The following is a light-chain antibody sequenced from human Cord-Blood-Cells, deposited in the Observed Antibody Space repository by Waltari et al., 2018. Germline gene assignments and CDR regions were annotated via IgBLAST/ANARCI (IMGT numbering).Light chain of an antibody. V-gene: IGLV2-8*01. CDR3: SSYAGSNNLVV. CDR2: GVS. CDR1: SSDVGGYNY. J-gene: IGLJ2*01. Sequence: QSALTQPPSASGSPGQSVTISCTGTSSDVGGYNYVSWYQQHPGKAPKLMIYGVSKRPSGVPDRCSGYKSGNTASLTVSGLQAEDEADYYCSSYAGSNNLVVFGGGTKLTVL.